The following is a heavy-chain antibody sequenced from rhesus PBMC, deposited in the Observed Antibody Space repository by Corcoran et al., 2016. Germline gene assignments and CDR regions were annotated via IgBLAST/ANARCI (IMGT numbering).Heavy chain of an antibody. D-gene: IGHD2-39*01. J-gene: IGHJ3*01. CDR2: IYGGSWST. Sequence: QVQLQESGPGLLKPSESPPLTCALPAASISHNYCSWIRPPPRIGLYWLGYIYGGSWSTSYNPSLKSRVTISKDTSKNQFSLKLSSVTAADTAVYYCARSGYCSRGVCYAYHAFDFWGQGLRVTVSS. V-gene: IGHV4-147*01. CDR3: ARSGYCSRGVCYAYHAFDF. CDR1: AASISHNY.